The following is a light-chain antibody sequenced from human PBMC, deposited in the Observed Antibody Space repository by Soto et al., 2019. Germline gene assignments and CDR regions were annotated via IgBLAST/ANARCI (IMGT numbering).Light chain of an antibody. CDR2: DAS. Sequence: IVLTQSPATLSLSPGQRATLFCRASQSVSSYLAWYQQKPGQAPRLLIYDASSRATGIPARFSGSGSGTDLTLTISSLEPEDSAVYYCQQRSNWPPATFGGGTKVEIK. J-gene: IGKJ4*01. CDR3: QQRSNWPPAT. V-gene: IGKV3-11*01. CDR1: QSVSSY.